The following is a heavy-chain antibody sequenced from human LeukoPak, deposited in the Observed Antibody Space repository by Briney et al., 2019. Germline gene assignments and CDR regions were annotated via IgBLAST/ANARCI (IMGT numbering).Heavy chain of an antibody. V-gene: IGHV4-4*07. CDR2: IYTSGNT. J-gene: IGHJ4*02. CDR3: ARDLCGGDCYGNFDY. CDR1: GGSISSYY. Sequence: SETLSLTCTVSGGSISSYYWSWIRQPAGKGLEWIGRIYTSGNTNYNPSLKSRVTMSVDTSKNQFSLKLSSVTAADTAVYYCARDLCGGDCYGNFDYWGQGTLVTVSS. D-gene: IGHD2-21*02.